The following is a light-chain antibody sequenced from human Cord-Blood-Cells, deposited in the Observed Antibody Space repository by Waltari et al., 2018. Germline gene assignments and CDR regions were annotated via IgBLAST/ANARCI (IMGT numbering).Light chain of an antibody. J-gene: IGLJ1*01. CDR1: SRNDGRYNL. Sequence: SALTQTPFVSGSPGQSITISCTGTSRNDGRYNLVYWYQQHPGKAPKLMIYEGSKRPSGVSNRFSGSKSGNTASLTISGLQAEDEADYYCCSYAGSSTYVFGTGTKVTVL. CDR3: CSYAGSSTYV. V-gene: IGLV2-23*01. CDR2: EGS.